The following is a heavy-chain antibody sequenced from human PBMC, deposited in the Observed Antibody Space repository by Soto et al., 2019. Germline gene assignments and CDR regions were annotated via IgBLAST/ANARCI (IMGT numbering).Heavy chain of an antibody. J-gene: IGHJ5*02. CDR2: ISGSGGIT. CDR1: GFTFSSYA. V-gene: IGHV3-23*01. Sequence: GGSLRLSCAASGFTFSSYAMSWVRQAPGKGLEWVSAISGSGGITYYADSVKGRFTISRDNSKNTLYLQMNSLRAEDTAVYYCAKIIRVIVVAQGDNWFDPWGQGTLVTVSS. CDR3: AKIIRVIVVAQGDNWFDP. D-gene: IGHD3-22*01.